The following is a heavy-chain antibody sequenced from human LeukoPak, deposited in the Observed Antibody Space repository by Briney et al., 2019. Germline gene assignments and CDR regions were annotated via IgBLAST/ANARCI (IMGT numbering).Heavy chain of an antibody. J-gene: IGHJ4*02. CDR2: VSAYNGNT. V-gene: IGHV1-18*01. Sequence: ASVKVSCKASGYTFNTNGITWGRQAPGQGLEWMGWVSAYNGNTNYAQKLQGRVTMTTDKSTSTAYMELTSLTSDDTAVYYCARRIVAVQTFDYWGQGTLVTVSS. D-gene: IGHD5-12*01. CDR1: GYTFNTNG. CDR3: ARRIVAVQTFDY.